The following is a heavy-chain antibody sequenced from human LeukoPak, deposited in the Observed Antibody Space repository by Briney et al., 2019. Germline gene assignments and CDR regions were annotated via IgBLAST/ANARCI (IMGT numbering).Heavy chain of an antibody. D-gene: IGHD3-3*01. Sequence: PGESLKISCKGSGYTFTSYWISWVRQMPGKGLEWMGKIDPSDSYTSYSPSFQGHVTISADKSISAAILQWSSLKASDTAMYYCARHSHYDFWSGYLDYWGQGTLVTVSS. CDR1: GYTFTSYW. CDR3: ARHSHYDFWSGYLDY. J-gene: IGHJ4*02. V-gene: IGHV5-10-1*01. CDR2: IDPSDSYT.